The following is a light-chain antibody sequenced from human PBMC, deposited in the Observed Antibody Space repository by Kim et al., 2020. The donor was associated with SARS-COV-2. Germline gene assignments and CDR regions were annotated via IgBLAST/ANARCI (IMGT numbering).Light chain of an antibody. Sequence: SVSPGETATHTCRASQGVSTNLAWYQQKPGQAPRVLIYGASTRVTGVPARFSGSGSGTDFTLTISSLRPEDSAVYYCQQYFAFWTFGQGTKVDIK. V-gene: IGKV3-15*01. J-gene: IGKJ1*01. CDR1: QGVSTN. CDR3: QQYFAFWT. CDR2: GAS.